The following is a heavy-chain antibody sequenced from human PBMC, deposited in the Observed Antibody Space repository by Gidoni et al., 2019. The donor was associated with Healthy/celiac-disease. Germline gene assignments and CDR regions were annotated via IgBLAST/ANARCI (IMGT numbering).Heavy chain of an antibody. CDR1: GFTFSSYW. CDR3: ARVPFIVATIPANFDY. Sequence: EVQLVESGGGLVQPGGSLRLSCAASGFTFSSYWMSWVRQAPGKGLEWVANIKQDGSEKYYVDSVKGRFTISRDNAKNSLYLQMNSLRAEDTAVYYCARVPFIVATIPANFDYWGQGTLVTVSS. D-gene: IGHD5-12*01. V-gene: IGHV3-7*03. CDR2: IKQDGSEK. J-gene: IGHJ4*02.